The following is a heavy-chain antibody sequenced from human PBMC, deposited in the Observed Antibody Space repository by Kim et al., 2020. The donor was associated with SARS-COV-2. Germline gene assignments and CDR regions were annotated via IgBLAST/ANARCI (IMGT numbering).Heavy chain of an antibody. D-gene: IGHD2-21*02. CDR3: ARVRRGDDPGES. V-gene: IGHV3-66*01. CDR1: GFTVSSNY. CDR2: IYSGGST. Sequence: GGSLRLSCAASGFTVSSNYMSWVRQAPGKGLEWVSVIYSGGSTYYADSVKGRFTISRDNSKNTLYLQMNSLRAEDTAVYYCARVRRGDDPGESWGQGTLVTVSS. J-gene: IGHJ4*02.